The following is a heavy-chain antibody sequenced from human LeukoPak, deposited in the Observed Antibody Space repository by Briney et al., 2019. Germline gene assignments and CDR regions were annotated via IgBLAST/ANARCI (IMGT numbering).Heavy chain of an antibody. V-gene: IGHV1-69*04. Sequence: ASVKVSCKASGDTFTDYAISWVRQAPGQGLEWVGRVIPILGTANYAQRFQGRVTIIADKSTSTVYMELSSLRSEDTAVYYCARDREDIVVVPAAKGGYYYYYMDVWGKGTTVTVSS. CDR3: ARDREDIVVVPAAKGGYYYYYMDV. CDR2: VIPILGTA. D-gene: IGHD2-2*01. CDR1: GDTFTDYA. J-gene: IGHJ6*03.